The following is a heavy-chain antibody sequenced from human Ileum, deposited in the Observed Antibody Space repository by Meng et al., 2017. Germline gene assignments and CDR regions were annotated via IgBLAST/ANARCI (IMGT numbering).Heavy chain of an antibody. D-gene: IGHD6-19*01. J-gene: IGHJ1*01. Sequence: QVRVVQSGAEVKKPGASVKVSCKASGYTFTSHYIHWWRQAPGQGLEWMGWINGGTGNTEYSQNFQGRITFTRDTAASTVYMELSSLRSEDTAVFYCARVAVTGIGYFQYWGQGTLVTVSS. CDR2: INGGTGNT. CDR1: GYTFTSHY. V-gene: IGHV1-3*01. CDR3: ARVAVTGIGYFQY.